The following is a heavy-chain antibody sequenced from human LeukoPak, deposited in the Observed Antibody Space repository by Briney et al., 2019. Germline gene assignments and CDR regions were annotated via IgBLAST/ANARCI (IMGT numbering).Heavy chain of an antibody. CDR1: GGSISSYY. CDR2: IYYSGST. Sequence: SETLSLTCTVSGGSISSYYWSWIRQPPGKGLEWIGYIYYSGSTNYNPSLKSRVTISVDTSKNQFSLKLSSVTAADTAVYYCARGQERHYYPIGDAFDIWGQGTMVTVSS. V-gene: IGHV4-59*01. J-gene: IGHJ3*02. CDR3: ARGQERHYYPIGDAFDI. D-gene: IGHD3-22*01.